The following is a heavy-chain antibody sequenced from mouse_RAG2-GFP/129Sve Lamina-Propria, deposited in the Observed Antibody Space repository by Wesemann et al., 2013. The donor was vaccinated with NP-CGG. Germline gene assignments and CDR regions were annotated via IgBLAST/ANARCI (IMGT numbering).Heavy chain of an antibody. CDR3: ARRAYYYGTFAY. J-gene: IGHJ3*01. Sequence: GNGATSYNQKFKGKATLTVDKSSSTAYMQLSSLTSEDSAVYFCARRAYYYGTFAYWGQGTLVTVSA. CDR2: GNGAT. D-gene: IGHD1-1*01. V-gene: IGHV1-12*01.